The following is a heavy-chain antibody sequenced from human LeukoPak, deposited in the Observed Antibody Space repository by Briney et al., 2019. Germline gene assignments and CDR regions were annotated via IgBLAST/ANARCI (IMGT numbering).Heavy chain of an antibody. J-gene: IGHJ3*02. CDR1: GFTFDDYA. V-gene: IGHV3-9*03. CDR3: AKAALRYCSSTSCYDAFDI. CDR2: ISWNSGSI. Sequence: GGSLRLSCAASGFTFDDYAMHWVRQAPGKGLKWVSGISWNSGSIGYADSVKGRFTISRDNAKNSLYLQMNRLRAEDMALYYCAKAALRYCSSTSCYDAFDIWGQGTMVTVSA. D-gene: IGHD2-2*01.